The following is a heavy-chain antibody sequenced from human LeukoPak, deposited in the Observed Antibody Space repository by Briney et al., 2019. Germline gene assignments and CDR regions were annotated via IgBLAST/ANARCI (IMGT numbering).Heavy chain of an antibody. D-gene: IGHD1-1*01. CDR2: ISGSGDAT. V-gene: IGHV3-23*01. CDR1: GFTFNTYA. J-gene: IGHJ4*02. Sequence: GGSLRLSCVTSGFTFNTYAMTWVRQAPGKGLEWVSVISGSGDATNYADSVKGRFTISRDNSKNTLFLQMNRLRADDTAVYYCTRDYKADCWGQGTLVTASS. CDR3: TRDYKADC.